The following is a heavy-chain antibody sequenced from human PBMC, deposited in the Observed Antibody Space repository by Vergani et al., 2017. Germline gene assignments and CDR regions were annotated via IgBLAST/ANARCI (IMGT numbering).Heavy chain of an antibody. V-gene: IGHV3-33*06. J-gene: IGHJ6*02. Sequence: QVQLVESGGGVVQPGRSLRLSCTSSGFTFSTYAMHWVRQAPGKGLEWVAIIYYDGSKKYYADSVKGRFTISRDNSRNTLDLLMSSLRAEDTAVYYCAKDQGYCSSTSCSHYYYYGMDVWGQGP. CDR3: AKDQGYCSSTSCSHYYYYGMDV. CDR2: IYYDGSKK. D-gene: IGHD2-2*01. CDR1: GFTFSTYA.